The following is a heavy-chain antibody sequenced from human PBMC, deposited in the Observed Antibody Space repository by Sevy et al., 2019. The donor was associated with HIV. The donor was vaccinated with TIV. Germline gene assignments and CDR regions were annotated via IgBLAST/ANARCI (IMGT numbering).Heavy chain of an antibody. CDR3: AKETYGDYDYYGMDV. J-gene: IGHJ6*02. D-gene: IGHD4-17*01. Sequence: GGYLRLSCAASGFTFSSYGMHWVRQAPGKGLEWVAVISYDGSNKYYADSVKGRFTISRDNSKNTLYLQMNSLRAEDTAVYYCAKETYGDYDYYGMDVWGQGTTVTVSS. CDR1: GFTFSSYG. V-gene: IGHV3-30*18. CDR2: ISYDGSNK.